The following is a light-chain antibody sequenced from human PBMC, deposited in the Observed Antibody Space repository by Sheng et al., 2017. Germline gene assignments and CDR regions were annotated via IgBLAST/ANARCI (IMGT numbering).Light chain of an antibody. J-gene: IGKJ1*01. Sequence: IQLTQSPSSLSASVGDRVTIACRASQGISGDLAWYQQKPGKAPQLLIYAASSLQRGVPSRFSGSGSGADFTFTISSLQPEDVATYYCQKYNSAPWTFGQGTTVEIK. CDR3: QKYNSAPWT. CDR1: QGISGD. V-gene: IGKV1-9*01. CDR2: AAS.